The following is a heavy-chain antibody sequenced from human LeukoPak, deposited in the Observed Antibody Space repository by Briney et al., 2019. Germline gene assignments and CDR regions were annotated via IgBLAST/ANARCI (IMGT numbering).Heavy chain of an antibody. V-gene: IGHV3-74*01. Sequence: GGSLRLSCAASGFTFSSYWMHWVRHAPGKGLVWVSRINSDGSSTSYADSVKGRFTISRDNAKSTLYLQMNSLRAEDTAVYYCASSHQVVPAAMGYYYYYYGMDVWGQGTTVTVSS. CDR2: INSDGSST. D-gene: IGHD2-2*01. CDR3: ASSHQVVPAAMGYYYYYYGMDV. CDR1: GFTFSSYW. J-gene: IGHJ6*02.